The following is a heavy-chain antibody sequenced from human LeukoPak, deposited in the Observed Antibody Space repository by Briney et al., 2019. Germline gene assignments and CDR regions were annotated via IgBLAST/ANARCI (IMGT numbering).Heavy chain of an antibody. V-gene: IGHV4-39*01. D-gene: IGHD3-22*01. J-gene: IGHJ4*02. Sequence: SDTLSLTCTVSGDSISSGGYYWGWIRQPPGKGLEWIGTIYYSGSTYYNPSFESRVTISVDTSKNQFSLKLNSVTAADTAVYYCARRGPGGDSSGYYYFDYWGQGTLVTVSS. CDR3: ARRGPGGDSSGYYYFDY. CDR2: IYYSGST. CDR1: GDSISSGGYY.